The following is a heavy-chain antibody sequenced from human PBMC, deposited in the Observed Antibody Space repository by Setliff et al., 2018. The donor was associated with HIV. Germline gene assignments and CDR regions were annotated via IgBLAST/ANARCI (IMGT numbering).Heavy chain of an antibody. CDR3: SRQQLDGFRYKYYYMDV. Sequence: SETLSLTCAVSGGSISSSSYFWGWIRQPPGKGLEWIGFIHHSGSTNYNPSLESRVTISLDTANNHFSLNLRSVTAADTAVYYCSRQQLDGFRYKYYYMDVWGKGTTVTVSS. CDR2: IHHSGST. CDR1: GGSISSSSYF. D-gene: IGHD6-13*01. V-gene: IGHV4-61*03. J-gene: IGHJ6*03.